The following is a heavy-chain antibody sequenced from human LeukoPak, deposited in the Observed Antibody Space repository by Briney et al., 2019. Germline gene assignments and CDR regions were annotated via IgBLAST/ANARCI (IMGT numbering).Heavy chain of an antibody. V-gene: IGHV3-64D*09. J-gene: IGHJ4*02. Sequence: GGSLRLSCSASGFTFSNHAMHWVRQAPGKGLEFVAAISSNGGTTYHADSVEGRFAISRDNSKNTLFLQMTFLRLEDTAVYYCVRDPAAYYYDSTFDYWGQGTLVTVSA. CDR2: ISSNGGTT. D-gene: IGHD3-22*01. CDR3: VRDPAAYYYDSTFDY. CDR1: GFTFSNHA.